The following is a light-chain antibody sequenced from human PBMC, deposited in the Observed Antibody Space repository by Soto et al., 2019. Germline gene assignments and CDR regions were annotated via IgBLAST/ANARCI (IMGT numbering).Light chain of an antibody. CDR2: LEGSGSY. J-gene: IGLJ3*02. CDR3: ETWDTTTWV. V-gene: IGLV4-60*02. Sequence: SWAQSALGSSVKLTCTLSSGHSSYIIAWHQQQPGKAPRYLMKLEGSGSYNKGSGVPDRFSGSSSGADRYLTISNLQFEDEADYYCETWDTTTWVFGGGTQLTVL. CDR1: SGHSSYI.